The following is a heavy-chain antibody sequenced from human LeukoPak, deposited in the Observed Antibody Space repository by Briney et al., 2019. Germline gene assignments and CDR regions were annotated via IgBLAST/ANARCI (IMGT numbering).Heavy chain of an antibody. J-gene: IGHJ6*02. CDR1: GGALNSHY. Sequence: SETLSLTCSISGGALNSHYWSWIRQSPGKGLEWIGYIYYSGSTNYNPSLKSRVTISVDTSKNQFSLKLSSVTAADTAVYYCARLSAAYYGMDVWGQGTTVTVSS. D-gene: IGHD6-13*01. CDR2: IYYSGST. CDR3: ARLSAAYYGMDV. V-gene: IGHV4-59*08.